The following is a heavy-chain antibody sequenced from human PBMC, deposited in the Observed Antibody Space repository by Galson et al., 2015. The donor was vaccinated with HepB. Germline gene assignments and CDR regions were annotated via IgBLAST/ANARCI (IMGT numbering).Heavy chain of an antibody. J-gene: IGHJ6*04. CDR3: ARALLHLGELSVDV. Sequence: CAISGDSVSSNSAAWNWIRQSPSRGLEWLGRTYYRSKWYNDYAVSVKSRITINPDTSKNQFSLQLNSVTPEDTAVYYCARALLHLGELSVDVWGKGTTVTVSS. CDR2: TYYRSKWYN. V-gene: IGHV6-1*01. D-gene: IGHD3-16*02. CDR1: GDSVSSNSAA.